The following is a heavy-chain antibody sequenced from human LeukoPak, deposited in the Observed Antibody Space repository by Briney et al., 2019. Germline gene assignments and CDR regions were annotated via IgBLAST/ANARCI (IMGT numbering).Heavy chain of an antibody. V-gene: IGHV3-64D*09. CDR2: ISSNGGSS. CDR3: VKITSVTGGDC. J-gene: IGHJ4*02. D-gene: IGHD1-1*01. Sequence: GGSLRLSCSASGFTFSAYAMYWVRQAPGKGLEYVSGISSNGGSSFYADSVKGRFTISRDNAKNTLYLQMSSLRAEDTAVYYCVKITSVTGGDCWGQGTRLTVSS. CDR1: GFTFSAYA.